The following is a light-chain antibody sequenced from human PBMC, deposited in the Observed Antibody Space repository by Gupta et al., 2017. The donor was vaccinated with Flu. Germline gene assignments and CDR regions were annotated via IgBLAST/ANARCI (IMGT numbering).Light chain of an antibody. V-gene: IGKV4-1*01. J-gene: IGKJ1*01. CDR2: WAS. Sequence: DIVMTQSPDSLAVSLGERATIDCESSQSVLYSSNNKNYLAWYQQKPGQPPKLLIYWASTRKSGVPDRFSGSGSGTDFTLTISSLQAEDVAVYYCQQYYSTPPTFGQGTKVEIK. CDR1: QSVLYSSNNKNY. CDR3: QQYYSTPPT.